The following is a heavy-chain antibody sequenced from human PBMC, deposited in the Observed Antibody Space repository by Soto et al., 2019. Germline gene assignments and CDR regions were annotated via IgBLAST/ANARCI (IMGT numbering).Heavy chain of an antibody. D-gene: IGHD3-3*01. CDR2: ISSSSSYI. V-gene: IGHV3-21*01. Sequence: GGSLRLSCAAPGFTFSSYSMNWVRQAPGKGLEWVSSISSSSSYIYYADSVKGRFTISRDNAKNSLYLQMNSLRAEDTAVYYCARARPLDDFWSGYTEPIDYWGQGTLVTVSS. CDR1: GFTFSSYS. CDR3: ARARPLDDFWSGYTEPIDY. J-gene: IGHJ4*02.